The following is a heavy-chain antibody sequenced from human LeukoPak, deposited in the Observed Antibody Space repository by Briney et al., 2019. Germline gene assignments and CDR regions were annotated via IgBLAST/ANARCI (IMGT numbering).Heavy chain of an antibody. CDR3: AKVEYYDYVWGSYRPEYYFDY. D-gene: IGHD3-16*02. CDR1: GGTFSSYA. Sequence: ASVKVSCKASGGTFSSYAISWVRQAPGQGLEWMGRIIPILGIANYAQKFQGRVTITADKSTSTAYMELNSLRAEDTAVYYCAKVEYYDYVWGSYRPEYYFDYWGQGTLVTVSS. CDR2: IIPILGIA. J-gene: IGHJ4*02. V-gene: IGHV1-69*04.